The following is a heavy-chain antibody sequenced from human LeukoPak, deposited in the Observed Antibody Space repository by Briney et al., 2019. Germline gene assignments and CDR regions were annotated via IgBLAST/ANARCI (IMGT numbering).Heavy chain of an antibody. CDR3: AKDGNDFWSGYYTWDWFDP. D-gene: IGHD3-3*01. J-gene: IGHJ5*02. CDR1: GFTFSSYA. CDR2: ISGSGGST. V-gene: IGHV3-23*01. Sequence: QPGGSLRLSCAASGFTFSSYAMSWVRQAPGKGLEWVSAISGSGGSTYYADSVKGRFTISRDNSKNTLYLQMNSLRAEDTAVYYCAKDGNDFWSGYYTWDWFDPWGQGTLVTVSS.